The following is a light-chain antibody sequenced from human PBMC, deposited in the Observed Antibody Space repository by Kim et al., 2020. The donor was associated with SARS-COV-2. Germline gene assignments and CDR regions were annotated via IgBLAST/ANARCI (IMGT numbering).Light chain of an antibody. V-gene: IGLV3-1*01. CDR3: QAWDSSTYV. Sequence: VSPGQTASIPCSGDKLGDKYACWYQQKPGQSPVLVIYQDSKRPSGIPERFSGSNSGNTATLTISGTQAMDEADYYCQAWDSSTYVFGTGTKVTVL. CDR2: QDS. J-gene: IGLJ1*01. CDR1: KLGDKY.